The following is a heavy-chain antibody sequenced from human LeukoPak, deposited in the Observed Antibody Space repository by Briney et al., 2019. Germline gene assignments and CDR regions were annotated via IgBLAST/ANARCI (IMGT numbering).Heavy chain of an antibody. CDR1: GLTFSSYE. V-gene: IGHV3-48*03. CDR2: ISSSGSTI. Sequence: GGSPRLSCAASGLTFSSYEITWVRQAPGKGLEWVSYISSSGSTIYYADSVKGRFTISRDNAKNSLYLQMNSLRAEDTAVYYCARDLWDFWSGFDYWGQGTLVTVSS. D-gene: IGHD3-3*01. J-gene: IGHJ4*02. CDR3: ARDLWDFWSGFDY.